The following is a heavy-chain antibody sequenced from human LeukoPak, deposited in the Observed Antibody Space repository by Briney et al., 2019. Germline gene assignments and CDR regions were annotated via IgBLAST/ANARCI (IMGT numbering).Heavy chain of an antibody. Sequence: NPSETLSLTCTVSGGSISSYYWSWIRQPPGKGLEWIGYIYYSGSTNYNPSLKSRVTISVDTSKNQFSLKLSSVTAADTAVYYCARGPTGWWFDPWGQGTLVTVSS. V-gene: IGHV4-59*08. J-gene: IGHJ5*02. CDR3: ARGPTGWWFDP. D-gene: IGHD1-14*01. CDR1: GGSISSYY. CDR2: IYYSGST.